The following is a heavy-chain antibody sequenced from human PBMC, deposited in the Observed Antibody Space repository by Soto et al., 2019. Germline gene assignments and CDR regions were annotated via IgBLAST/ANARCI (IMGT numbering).Heavy chain of an antibody. CDR2: ISSSSSTI. CDR3: ARDWVTYYYDSSGYYSLDY. CDR1: GFTFSSYS. D-gene: IGHD3-22*01. Sequence: GGSLRLSCAASGFTFSSYSMNWVRQAPGKGLEWVSYISSSSSTIYYADSVKGRFTISRDNAKNSLYLQMNSLRAEDTAVYYCARDWVTYYYDSSGYYSLDYWGQGTLVTVSS. V-gene: IGHV3-48*01. J-gene: IGHJ4*02.